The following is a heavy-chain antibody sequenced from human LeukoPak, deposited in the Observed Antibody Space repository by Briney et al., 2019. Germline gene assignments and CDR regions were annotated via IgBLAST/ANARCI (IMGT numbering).Heavy chain of an antibody. CDR3: AKDGGYGPRAFDY. J-gene: IGHJ4*02. CDR2: ISGSGGST. Sequence: GGSLRLPCAASGFTFSSYAMSWVRQAPGKGLEWVSAISGSGGSTYYADSVKGRFTISRDNSKNTLYLQMNSLRAEDTAVYYCAKDGGYGPRAFDYWGQGTLVTVSS. V-gene: IGHV3-23*01. CDR1: GFTFSSYA. D-gene: IGHD5-18*01.